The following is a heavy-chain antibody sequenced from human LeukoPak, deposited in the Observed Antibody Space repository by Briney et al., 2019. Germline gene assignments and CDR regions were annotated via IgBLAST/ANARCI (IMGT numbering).Heavy chain of an antibody. CDR2: INPSGGST. D-gene: IGHD5-12*01. CDR3: ARVRGFSGYDLFDQ. Sequence: ASVKVSCKASGYTFTSYYMHWVRQAPGQGLEWMGIINPSGGSTSYAQKFQGRVTMTRDTSIDTAYMDLSSLTSEDTAVYYCARVRGFSGYDLFDQWGQGTLVTVSS. V-gene: IGHV1-46*01. J-gene: IGHJ4*02. CDR1: GYTFTSYY.